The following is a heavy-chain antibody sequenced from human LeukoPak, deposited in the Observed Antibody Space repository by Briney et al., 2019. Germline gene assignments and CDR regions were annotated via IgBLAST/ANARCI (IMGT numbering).Heavy chain of an antibody. J-gene: IGHJ4*02. CDR1: GDSITSNSYY. Sequence: SETLSLTCTVSGDSITSNSYYWAWIRQPPGKGLEWVGSIYYSGITSYNPSLKSRVTISVDTSKNQFSLKLSSVTAADTAVYYCARHSGKWGQGTLVTVSS. D-gene: IGHD1-26*01. CDR2: IYYSGIT. CDR3: ARHSGK. V-gene: IGHV4-39*01.